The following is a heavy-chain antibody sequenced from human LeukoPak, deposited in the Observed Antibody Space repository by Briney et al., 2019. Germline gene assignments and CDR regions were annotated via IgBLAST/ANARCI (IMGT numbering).Heavy chain of an antibody. D-gene: IGHD2-15*01. CDR3: VKHRNGSWFDY. J-gene: IGHJ4*02. CDR1: GFNLSDYG. CDR2: ISYDGSKK. V-gene: IGHV3-30*18. Sequence: SGGSLRLPCAASGFNLSDYGMHWARQAPGKGLEWVAVISYDGSKKYYADSVKGRFTFSRDNSNNTLYLQMNSLRVDDTAVYYCVKHRNGSWFDYWGQGALVTVSS.